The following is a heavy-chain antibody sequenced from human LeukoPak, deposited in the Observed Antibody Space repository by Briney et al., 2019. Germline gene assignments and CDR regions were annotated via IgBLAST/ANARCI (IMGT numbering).Heavy chain of an antibody. Sequence: SETLSLTCTVSGGSISSYYWSWIRQPPGKGLEWIGYISYSGSTNYNPSLKSRVTISVDTSKNQFSLNLISVTAADTAVYYCARLLELHQFDYWGQGALVTVSS. V-gene: IGHV4-59*08. D-gene: IGHD1-7*01. CDR3: ARLLELHQFDY. J-gene: IGHJ4*02. CDR2: ISYSGST. CDR1: GGSISSYY.